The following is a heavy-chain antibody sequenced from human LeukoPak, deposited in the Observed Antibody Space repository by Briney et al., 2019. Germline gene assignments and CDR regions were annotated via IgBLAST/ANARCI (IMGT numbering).Heavy chain of an antibody. Sequence: SETLSLTCTVSGGSISSSSYYWGWIRQPPGKGLEWIGSIYYSGSTYYNPSLKSRVTISVDTSKNQFSLKLSSVTAADTAVYYCARDSVGAFTWFGYWGQGTLVTVSS. CDR1: GGSISSSSYY. V-gene: IGHV4-39*07. CDR3: ARDSVGAFTWFGY. CDR2: IYYSGST. J-gene: IGHJ4*02. D-gene: IGHD3-10*01.